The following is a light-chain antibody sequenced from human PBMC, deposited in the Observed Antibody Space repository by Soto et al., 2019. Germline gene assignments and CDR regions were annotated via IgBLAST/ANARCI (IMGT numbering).Light chain of an antibody. J-gene: IGKJ5*01. CDR1: QSLSSSY. V-gene: IGKV3-20*01. Sequence: EILLPQSRIRLSLCPGETATPSCRASQSLSSSYFAWYQHKPGQGPRPLIYGAFTRATGIPDRFSGSGSGTDFTLTISRLEPEDFAVYYCQQHETLINVGQGTRLVI. CDR3: QQHETLIN. CDR2: GAF.